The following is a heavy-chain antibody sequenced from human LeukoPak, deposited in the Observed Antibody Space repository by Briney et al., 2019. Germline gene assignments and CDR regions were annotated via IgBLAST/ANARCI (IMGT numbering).Heavy chain of an antibody. J-gene: IGHJ5*02. V-gene: IGHV3-33*03. CDR3: AKAGFNSGWFEN. Sequence: PGTSLRLSCATSGIMFSRFGMHWVRQAPGKGLEWVANIWEDGTNIHYADSVEGRFTISRDNSNNTLYLQMNSLRAEDTAVYYCAKAGFNSGWFENWGQGTLVTVSS. D-gene: IGHD6-19*01. CDR1: GIMFSRFG. CDR2: IWEDGTNI.